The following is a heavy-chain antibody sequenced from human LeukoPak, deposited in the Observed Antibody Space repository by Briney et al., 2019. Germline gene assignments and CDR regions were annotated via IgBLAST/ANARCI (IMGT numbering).Heavy chain of an antibody. V-gene: IGHV3-23*01. J-gene: IGHJ4*02. Sequence: GGSLRLSCAASGFTFSSYAMSWVREAPGKGLEWGSSLSGRGGSTYYADSVRGRFTISRDNSKNTLYLKMNSLRAEDTAVYYCAKDQEENGSGRLHYFDYWGQGTLVSVSS. CDR1: GFTFSSYA. CDR2: LSGRGGST. CDR3: AKDQEENGSGRLHYFDY. D-gene: IGHD3-10*01.